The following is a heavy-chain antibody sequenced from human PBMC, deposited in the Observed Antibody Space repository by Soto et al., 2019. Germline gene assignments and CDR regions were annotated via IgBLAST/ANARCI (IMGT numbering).Heavy chain of an antibody. Sequence: GGSLKLSCTASGFTLCDYVMCCFRHAPGKGLEWVGFIRSKAYGGTTEYAASVKGRITISRDDSKSIAYLQMNSLKTEDTAVYYCYCERGGYDPRGVFDFSSQGPMVIVSS. CDR3: YCERGGYDPRGVFDF. V-gene: IGHV3-49*03. J-gene: IGHJ3*01. CDR2: IRSKAYGGTT. CDR1: GFTLCDYV. D-gene: IGHD5-12*01.